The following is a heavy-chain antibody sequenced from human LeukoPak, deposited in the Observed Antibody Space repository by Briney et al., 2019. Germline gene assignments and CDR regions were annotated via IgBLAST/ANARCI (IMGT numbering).Heavy chain of an antibody. V-gene: IGHV1-2*02. CDR3: ARTYSSSWLYGMDV. D-gene: IGHD6-13*01. CDR1: GYTFTGYY. J-gene: IGHJ6*02. CDR2: IDPNSGGT. Sequence: ASVKVSCKASGYTFTGYYMHWVRQAPGQGLEWMGWIDPNSGGTNHAQKFQGRVTMTRDTSISTAYMELSRLRSDDTAVYYCARTYSSSWLYGMDVWGQGTTVTVSS.